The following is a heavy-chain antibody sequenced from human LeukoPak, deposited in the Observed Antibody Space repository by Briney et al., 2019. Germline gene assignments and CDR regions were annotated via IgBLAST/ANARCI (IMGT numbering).Heavy chain of an antibody. CDR3: AKTVRGAVAGFDY. V-gene: IGHV3-7*01. Sequence: GGSLRLSCAASGFTFSSYWMSWVRQAPGKGLEWVANIKQDGSEKYYVDSVKGRFTISRDNAKNSLYLQMNSLRAEDTAVYYCAKTVRGAVAGFDYWGQGTLVTVSS. D-gene: IGHD6-19*01. J-gene: IGHJ4*02. CDR2: IKQDGSEK. CDR1: GFTFSSYW.